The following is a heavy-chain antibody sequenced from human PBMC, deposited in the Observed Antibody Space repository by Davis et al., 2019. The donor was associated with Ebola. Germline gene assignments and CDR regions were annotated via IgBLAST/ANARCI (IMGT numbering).Heavy chain of an antibody. CDR2: IYYSGST. D-gene: IGHD4-11*01. CDR3: ARDTVTTGFDY. Sequence: MPSETLSLTCTVSGGSISSYYWSWIRQPPGKGLESIGYIYYSGSTNYNPSLKSRITISVDTSKNQFSMKLSYVTAADTAVYYCARDTVTTGFDYWGQGTLVTVSS. J-gene: IGHJ4*02. CDR1: GGSISSYY. V-gene: IGHV4-59*01.